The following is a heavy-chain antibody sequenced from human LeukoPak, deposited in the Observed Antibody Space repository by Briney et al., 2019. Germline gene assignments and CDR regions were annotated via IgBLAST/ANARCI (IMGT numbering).Heavy chain of an antibody. CDR2: INPNSGGT. CDR1: GYTFTGYY. D-gene: IGHD5-12*01. Sequence: GASVKVSCKASGYTFTGYYMHWVRQAPGQGLEWMGWINPNSGGTNYAQKFQGRVTMTRDTSISTAYMELSRLRSDDTAVYYWARGEWLPIYYYYYGMDVWGQGTTVTVSS. CDR3: ARGEWLPIYYYYYGMDV. V-gene: IGHV1-2*02. J-gene: IGHJ6*02.